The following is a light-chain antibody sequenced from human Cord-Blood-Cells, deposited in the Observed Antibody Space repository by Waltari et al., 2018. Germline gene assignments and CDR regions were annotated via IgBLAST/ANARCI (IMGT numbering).Light chain of an antibody. CDR3: QQYYSTPIT. Sequence: DIVMTQSPDSLAVSLVERATINCKSSQSVLYSVKNKDYLAWYHQKPGRPPKLLIYWASTRESGVPDRFSCSGSGTDFTLTISSLQAEDVAVYYCQQYYSTPITFGQGTRLEIK. CDR2: WAS. J-gene: IGKJ5*01. CDR1: QSVLYSVKNKDY. V-gene: IGKV4-1*01.